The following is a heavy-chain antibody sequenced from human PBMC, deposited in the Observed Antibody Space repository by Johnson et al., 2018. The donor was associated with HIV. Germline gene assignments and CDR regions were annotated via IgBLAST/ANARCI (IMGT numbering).Heavy chain of an antibody. CDR3: AKDPVGATWAFDI. D-gene: IGHD1-26*01. Sequence: QVQLVESGGGVVQPGRSLRLSCAASGFTFSSYAMHWVRQAPGKGLEWVAVISYDGSNKYYADSVKGRFTISRDNSKNTLYLQMNSLRAEDTAVYYCAKDPVGATWAFDIWGQGTRVTVSS. CDR1: GFTFSSYA. CDR2: ISYDGSNK. V-gene: IGHV3-30-3*01. J-gene: IGHJ3*02.